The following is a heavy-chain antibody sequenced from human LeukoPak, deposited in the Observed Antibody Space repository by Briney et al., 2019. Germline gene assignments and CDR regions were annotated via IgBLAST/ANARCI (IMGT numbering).Heavy chain of an antibody. CDR2: IKSKSAGGTA. J-gene: IGHJ4*02. CDR1: GFTFRNAW. Sequence: GGSLRLSCAASGFTFRNAWMSWVRQAPGEGLEWVGRIKSKSAGGTADYGAPVRGRFSISRDDSKNTLYLQMNSLKTEDTAVYYCTTYDSSGYYSRYWGQGTLLTVSS. D-gene: IGHD3-22*01. CDR3: TTYDSSGYYSRY. V-gene: IGHV3-15*01.